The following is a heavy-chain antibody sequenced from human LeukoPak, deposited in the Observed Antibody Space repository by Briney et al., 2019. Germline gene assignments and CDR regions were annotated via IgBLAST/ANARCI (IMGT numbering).Heavy chain of an antibody. CDR1: GFTFSSYA. CDR3: ARDPGIAAGHYYYYMDV. D-gene: IGHD6-13*01. Sequence: PGGSLRLSCAASGFTFSSYATSWVRQAPGKGMEWVSVISGSGGITYYADSVKGRFTISRDNSKNTLYLQMNSLRAEDTAVYYCARDPGIAAGHYYYYMDVWGKGTTVTVSS. J-gene: IGHJ6*03. V-gene: IGHV3-23*01. CDR2: ISGSGGIT.